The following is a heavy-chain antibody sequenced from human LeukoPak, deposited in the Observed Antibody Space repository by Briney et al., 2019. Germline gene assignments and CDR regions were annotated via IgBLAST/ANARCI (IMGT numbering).Heavy chain of an antibody. J-gene: IGHJ3*02. Sequence: GGSLRLSCAGSGFSFSSHGMNWVRQAPGKGLEWVSGISPSGDITYYTDSVKGRFTISGDNSKNTLYLQMNNMRTEDTAVYYCAREALEWSPPDIWGQGTTVTVSS. CDR2: ISPSGDIT. D-gene: IGHD3-3*01. CDR1: GFSFSSHG. CDR3: AREALEWSPPDI. V-gene: IGHV3-23*01.